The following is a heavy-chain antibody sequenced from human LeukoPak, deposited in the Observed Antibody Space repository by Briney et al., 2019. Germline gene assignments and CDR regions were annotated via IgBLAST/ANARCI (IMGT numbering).Heavy chain of an antibody. V-gene: IGHV3-23*01. D-gene: IGHD4-17*01. CDR2: ISSSGSGGNT. CDR1: GVTLSNYA. Sequence: PGGSLRLSCAASGVTLSNYAMSWARQAPGKGLEWVSGISSSGSGGNTYYADSVKGRFTISRDNAKNSLYLQMNSLRAEDTAVYYCARGLKDYGDYDGEYYWGQGTLVTVSS. J-gene: IGHJ4*02. CDR3: ARGLKDYGDYDGEYY.